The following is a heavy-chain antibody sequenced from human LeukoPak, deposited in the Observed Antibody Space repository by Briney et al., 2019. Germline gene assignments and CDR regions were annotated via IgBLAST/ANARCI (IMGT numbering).Heavy chain of an antibody. D-gene: IGHD3-16*02. CDR2: IGTSGDT. V-gene: IGHV3-13*01. Sequence: GESLRLSCAASGFTLSSHDMHWVRQATGKGLEWVSTIGTSGDTYYPGSVKGRFSISRDNARNSLYLQMNSLRVGDTAVYYCVREAGPLTAYYGMDVWGQGTTVTVSS. J-gene: IGHJ6*02. CDR3: VREAGPLTAYYGMDV. CDR1: GFTLSSHD.